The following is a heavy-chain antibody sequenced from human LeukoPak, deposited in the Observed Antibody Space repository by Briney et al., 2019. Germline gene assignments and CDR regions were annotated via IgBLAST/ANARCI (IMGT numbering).Heavy chain of an antibody. CDR3: ARDGGIAARQGDNWFAP. J-gene: IGHJ5*02. CDR1: GGSISSHY. V-gene: IGHV4-59*11. CDR2: IYYSGST. Sequence: SETLSLTCTVSGGSISSHYWSWIRQPPGKGLEWIGYIYYSGSTNYNPSLKSRVTISVDTSKNQFSLKLSSVTAADTAVYYCARDGGIAARQGDNWFAPWGQGTLVTVSS. D-gene: IGHD6-6*01.